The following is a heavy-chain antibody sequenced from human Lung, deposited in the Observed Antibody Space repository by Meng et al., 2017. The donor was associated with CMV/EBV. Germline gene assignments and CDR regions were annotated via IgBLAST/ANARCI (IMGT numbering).Heavy chain of an antibody. V-gene: IGHV1-18*01. CDR1: GYTFTSYG. CDR2: INVYNGRR. Sequence: ASXXVSXKASGYTFTSYGISWVRQAPGQGLEWMGWINVYNGRRDYAQRFKDRVTMTTDTSTSTAHMDLKSLRSDDTATYYCARERGYCSMIDCYKDGMDVWXQGTTGTVS. CDR3: ARERGYCSMIDCYKDGMDV. J-gene: IGHJ6*02. D-gene: IGHD2-2*01.